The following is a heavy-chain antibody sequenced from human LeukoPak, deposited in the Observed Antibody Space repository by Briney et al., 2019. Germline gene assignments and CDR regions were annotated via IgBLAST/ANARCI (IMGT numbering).Heavy chain of an antibody. CDR2: MHTSGTT. V-gene: IGHV4-38-2*02. CDR3: ARDVSGSMDV. CDR1: GYSISSGYY. J-gene: IGHJ6*03. Sequence: SETLSLTCAVSGYSISSGYYWAWSRQSPGKGVEWIVSMHTSGTTYYNPSLKSRVTISLDTSKNHFSVKVSSVTAADTAVYYCARDVSGSMDVWGRGTTVTVSS.